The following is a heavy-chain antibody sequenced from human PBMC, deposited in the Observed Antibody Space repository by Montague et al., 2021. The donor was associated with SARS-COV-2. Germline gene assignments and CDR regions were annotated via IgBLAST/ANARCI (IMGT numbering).Heavy chain of an antibody. Sequence: SLRLSCAASGFTFSSYEMNWVRQAPGKGLEGVSYISSSGSTIYYADSVKGRFTISRDNAKNSLYLQMNSLRAEDTAVYYCARSGNIAVAGTLWFDYYYYMDVWGKGTTVTVSS. CDR1: GFTFSSYE. J-gene: IGHJ6*03. CDR2: ISSSGSTI. V-gene: IGHV3-48*03. CDR3: ARSGNIAVAGTLWFDYYYYMDV. D-gene: IGHD6-19*01.